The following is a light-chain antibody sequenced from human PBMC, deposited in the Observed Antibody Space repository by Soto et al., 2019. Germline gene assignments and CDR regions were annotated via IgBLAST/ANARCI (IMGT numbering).Light chain of an antibody. V-gene: IGKV3-15*01. CDR1: QSVTTN. CDR3: QQSYSTPVT. J-gene: IGKJ5*01. CDR2: GAY. Sequence: EIVMTQFPATLSVSPGERATLSCRASQSVTTNLAWYQQKPGQAPRLLIYGAYIRATGIPARFSGSGSGTDFTLTISSLQPEDFATYYCQQSYSTPVTFGQGTRLEIK.